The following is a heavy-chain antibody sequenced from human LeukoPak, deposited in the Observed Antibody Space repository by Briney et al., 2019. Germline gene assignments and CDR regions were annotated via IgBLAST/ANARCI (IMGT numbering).Heavy chain of an antibody. D-gene: IGHD3-10*01. CDR1: GYTFTGYY. CDR2: INPNSGGT. Sequence: ASVKVSCKASGYTFTGYYMHWVRQAPGQGLEWMGWINPNSGGTNYAQKFQGRVTMTRDTSISTAYMELSRLRSDDTAVYYCARDLFYGSGSPRLDYWGQGTLVTVSS. V-gene: IGHV1-2*02. J-gene: IGHJ4*02. CDR3: ARDLFYGSGSPRLDY.